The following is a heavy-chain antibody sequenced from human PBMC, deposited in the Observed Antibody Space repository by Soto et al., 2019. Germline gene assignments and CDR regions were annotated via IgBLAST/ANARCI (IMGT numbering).Heavy chain of an antibody. D-gene: IGHD3-22*01. CDR1: GYSFTSYW. J-gene: IGHJ5*02. V-gene: IGHV5-10-1*01. CDR2: IDPSDSYT. Sequence: RGESLKISCKGSGYSFTSYWISWVRQMPGKGLEWMGRIDPSDSYTNYSPSFQGHVTISADKSISTAYLQWSSLKASDTAMYYCALRTTYYYDSSGPRFDPWGQGTLVTVSS. CDR3: ALRTTYYYDSSGPRFDP.